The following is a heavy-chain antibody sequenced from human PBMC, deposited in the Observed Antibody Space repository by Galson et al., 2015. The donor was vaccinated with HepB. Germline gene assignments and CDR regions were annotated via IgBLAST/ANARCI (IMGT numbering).Heavy chain of an antibody. Sequence: QSGAEVKRPGESLKISCPGSGYSFDYYWIAWVRQMPGKGLEWMGIIYPGESETRFGPSFQGQVSFSVDRSTSTAYLHGNSLKASDTAIYYCARLVDGYKDYWGQGTLVTVSS. CDR1: GYSFDYYW. V-gene: IGHV5-51*01. CDR2: IYPGESET. D-gene: IGHD5-24*01. CDR3: ARLVDGYKDY. J-gene: IGHJ4*02.